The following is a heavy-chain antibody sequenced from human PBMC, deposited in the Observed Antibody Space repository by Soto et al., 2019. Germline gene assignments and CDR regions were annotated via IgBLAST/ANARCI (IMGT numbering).Heavy chain of an antibody. J-gene: IGHJ4*02. V-gene: IGHV1-18*01. CDR1: GYTFNPYG. CDR3: ARNRVGVPRWLVGPFDY. CDR2: INPYKGNT. Sequence: QVQLVQSGAEVKKPGASVKVSCKASGYTFNPYGISWVRQAPGQGLEWMGWINPYKGNTDYAENLQGRVNMPTGTSTSTAYMELRGLRSDDTAISYCARNRVGVPRWLVGPFDYWGQGTLVTVSS. D-gene: IGHD6-19*01.